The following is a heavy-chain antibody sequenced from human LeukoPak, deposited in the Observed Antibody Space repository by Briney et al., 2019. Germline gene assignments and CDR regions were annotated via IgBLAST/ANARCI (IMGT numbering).Heavy chain of an antibody. V-gene: IGHV4-38-2*02. J-gene: IGHJ6*03. CDR2: IYHSGNT. Sequence: SETLSLTCTVSGYSISSGYYWGGIRAPPGKGLEGIGIIYHSGNTDYKPSVKRRVTMSVDTAKNQFSLNLSSVTAPATAVYYCARSDYSSSWSHEYFYMDVWGKGTPVTVSS. D-gene: IGHD6-13*01. CDR3: ARSDYSSSWSHEYFYMDV. CDR1: GYSISSGYY.